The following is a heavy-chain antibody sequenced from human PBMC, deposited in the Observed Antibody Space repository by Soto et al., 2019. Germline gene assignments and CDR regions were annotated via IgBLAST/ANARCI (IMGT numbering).Heavy chain of an antibody. V-gene: IGHV3-30-3*01. CDR2: ISYDGSNE. CDR3: ARVRSDFWSGFPY. Sequence: GGPLRLSWTVSGFRFSSYAMHWVRQAPGKGLEWVAVISYDGSNEYYADSVKGRFTISRDNSKNTLYLEVNTLRVEDTAVYYCARVRSDFWSGFPYWGQGTLVTVSS. D-gene: IGHD3-3*01. CDR1: GFRFSSYA. J-gene: IGHJ4*02.